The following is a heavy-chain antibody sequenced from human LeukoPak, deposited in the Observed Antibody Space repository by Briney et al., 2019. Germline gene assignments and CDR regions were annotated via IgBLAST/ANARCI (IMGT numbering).Heavy chain of an antibody. CDR2: ISAYNGNT. CDR1: GYTFTSYG. J-gene: IGHJ5*02. CDR3: ARDPLTDTAMVYNWFDP. D-gene: IGHD5-18*01. V-gene: IGHV1-18*01. Sequence: GASVKVSCKASGYTFTSYGISWVRQAPGQGVEWMGWISAYNGNTNYAQKLQGRVTMTTDTSTSTAYMELRSLRSDDTAVYYCARDPLTDTAMVYNWFDPWGQGTLVSVSS.